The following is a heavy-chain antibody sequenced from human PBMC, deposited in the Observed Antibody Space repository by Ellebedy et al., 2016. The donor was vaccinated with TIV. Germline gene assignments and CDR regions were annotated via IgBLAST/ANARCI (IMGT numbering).Heavy chain of an antibody. CDR2: ISGSGGST. CDR3: AKPFLMVYAPFDY. V-gene: IGHV3-23*01. J-gene: IGHJ4*02. CDR1: GFTFSSYA. Sequence: GGSLRLSCATSGFTFSSYAMSWVRPAPGKGLEWVSAISGSGGSTYYADSVQGRFTISRDNSKNTLYLQMNSLRAEDTAVYYCAKPFLMVYAPFDYWGQGTLVTVSS. D-gene: IGHD2-8*01.